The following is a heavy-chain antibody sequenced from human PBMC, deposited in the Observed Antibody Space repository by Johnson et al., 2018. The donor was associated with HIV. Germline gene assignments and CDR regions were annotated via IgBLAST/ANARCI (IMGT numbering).Heavy chain of an antibody. CDR1: GFTFSSFA. CDR2: ISSIGGST. D-gene: IGHD3-22*01. J-gene: IGHJ3*02. Sequence: VQLVESGGGLVQPGGSLRLSCAASGFTFSSFAMSWVRQAPGKGLEWVSGISSIGGSTYYADSVKGRFTISRDNAKNSLYLQMNSLRAEDTAVYYCARPGVVVTPPDAFDIWGQGTMVTVSS. V-gene: IGHV3-23*04. CDR3: ARPGVVVTPPDAFDI.